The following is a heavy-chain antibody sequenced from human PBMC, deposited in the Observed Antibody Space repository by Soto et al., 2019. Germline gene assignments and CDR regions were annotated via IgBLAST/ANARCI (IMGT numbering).Heavy chain of an antibody. V-gene: IGHV3-74*01. CDR3: ARDRGYPDSFDT. CDR1: GFNFSPYW. D-gene: IGHD3-10*01. Sequence: EVQLVESGGGLVQPGESLRLFCAASGFNFSPYWMHWVRQAPGKGLEWISHIGGGGFTTIYADSVKGRFTISRDDAKSTLYLQMNSLGSEDTAVYYCARDRGYPDSFDTWGQGTVVTVSS. CDR2: IGGGGFTT. J-gene: IGHJ3*02.